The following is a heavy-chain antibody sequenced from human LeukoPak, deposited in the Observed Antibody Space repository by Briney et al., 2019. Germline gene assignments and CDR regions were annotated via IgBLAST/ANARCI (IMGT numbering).Heavy chain of an antibody. CDR2: IFNGGST. Sequence: GGSLRLSCAASGFTVSTHYMSWVRQAPGKGLKWASVIFNGGSTYYADSVKGRFIISRDNSKNTVYLQMNSLRAEDTAVYYCARDGEYSYGYGFDYWGQGTLVTVSS. D-gene: IGHD5-18*01. V-gene: IGHV3-66*01. J-gene: IGHJ4*02. CDR1: GFTVSTHY. CDR3: ARDGEYSYGYGFDY.